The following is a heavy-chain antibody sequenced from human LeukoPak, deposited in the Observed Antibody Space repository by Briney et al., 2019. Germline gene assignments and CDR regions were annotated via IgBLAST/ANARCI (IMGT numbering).Heavy chain of an antibody. CDR1: GNIFTTYY. V-gene: IGHV1-46*01. CDR2: INPSDGST. CDR3: ARGVIAARYDAFDI. Sequence: ASAKVSCKASGNIFTTYYMHWVRQAPGQGLEWMGVINPSDGSTNYAQRFQGRVTFTSDTSATVVYMDLSSLRSEDTAEYYCARGVIAARYDAFDIWGQGTMVTVSS. J-gene: IGHJ3*02. D-gene: IGHD6-6*01.